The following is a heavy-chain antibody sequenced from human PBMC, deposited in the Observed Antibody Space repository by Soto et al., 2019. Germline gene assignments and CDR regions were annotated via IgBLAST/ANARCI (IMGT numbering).Heavy chain of an antibody. J-gene: IGHJ4*02. D-gene: IGHD3-10*01. Sequence: SETLSLTCTVSGGSISSSSYYWGWIRQPPGKGLEWIGSIYYSGSTYYNPSLKSRVTISVDTSKNQFSLKLSSVTAADTAVYYCARFSGGLSYFDYWGQGTLVTVSS. V-gene: IGHV4-39*01. CDR2: IYYSGST. CDR1: GGSISSSSYY. CDR3: ARFSGGLSYFDY.